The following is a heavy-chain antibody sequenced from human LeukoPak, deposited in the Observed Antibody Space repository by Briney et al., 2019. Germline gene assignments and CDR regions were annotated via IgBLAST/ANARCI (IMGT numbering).Heavy chain of an antibody. CDR3: ARLYGANMPIEY. Sequence: SETLSLTCTVSGGSVSSGSYYWGCIRQPPGKGLEWIGTIHHSGSTYYNPSLQSRLTISVDKSKNQFSLKLSSVTAADTAVYYCARLYGANMPIEYWGRGTLVTVSS. CDR2: IHHSGST. J-gene: IGHJ4*02. D-gene: IGHD2-2*01. CDR1: GGSVSSGSYY. V-gene: IGHV4-39*01.